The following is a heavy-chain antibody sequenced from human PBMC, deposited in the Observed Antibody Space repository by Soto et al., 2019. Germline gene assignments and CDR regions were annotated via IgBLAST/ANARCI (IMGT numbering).Heavy chain of an antibody. J-gene: IGHJ6*02. CDR1: GGSFSGYY. CDR2: INHSGST. D-gene: IGHD2-2*01. V-gene: IGHV4-34*01. CDR3: ARLGGYCSSTSCYGYYGMDV. Sequence: SETLSLTCAVYGGSFSGYYWSWIRQPPGKGLEWIGEINHSGSTNYNPSLKSRVTISVDTSKNQFSLKLSSVTAADTAVYYCARLGGYCSSTSCYGYYGMDVWGQGTTVTVSS.